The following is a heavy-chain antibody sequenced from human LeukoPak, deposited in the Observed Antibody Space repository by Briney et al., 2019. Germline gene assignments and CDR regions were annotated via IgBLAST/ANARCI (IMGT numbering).Heavy chain of an antibody. CDR3: ARGPVTRFEI. D-gene: IGHD4-17*01. CDR1: VFTVSSNY. V-gene: IGHV3-53*01. CDR2: IYSGGTT. J-gene: IGHJ3*02. Sequence: GGSLRLSCVASVFTVSSNYMSWVRQAPGEGLEWVSVIYSGGTTYYADSVKGRFTISRDNSNNTLYLQMNSLRAEDTAVYYCARGPVTRFEIWGQGTMVTVSS.